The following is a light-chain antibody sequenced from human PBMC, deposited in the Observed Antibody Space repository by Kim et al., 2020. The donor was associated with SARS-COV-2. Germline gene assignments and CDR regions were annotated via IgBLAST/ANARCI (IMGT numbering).Light chain of an antibody. CDR2: GAS. CDR3: LQHNTYPIT. CDR1: QDIRNN. Sequence: ASEGDRVTITCRARQDIRNNLGWYQQSPGRAPKRLIYGASSLQSGVPSRFSGSGSGTEFTLTISSLQPEDFATYFCLQHNTYPITFGQGTRLEIK. V-gene: IGKV1-17*01. J-gene: IGKJ5*01.